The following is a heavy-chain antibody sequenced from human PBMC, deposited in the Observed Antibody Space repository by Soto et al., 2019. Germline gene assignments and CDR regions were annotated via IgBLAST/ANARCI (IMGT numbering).Heavy chain of an antibody. CDR2: IIPIFGTA. J-gene: IGHJ6*02. V-gene: IGHV1-69*01. D-gene: IGHD3-22*01. Sequence: QVQLVQSGAEVKKPGSSVKVSCKASGGTFSSYAISWVRQAPGQGLEWMGGIIPIFGTANYAQKFQGRVTITADESTSTAYMELRSLRYEDTAVYYCARGKYDRSGYYNLHGHYGRDVWGQGTTVTGSS. CDR3: ARGKYDRSGYYNLHGHYGRDV. CDR1: GGTFSSYA.